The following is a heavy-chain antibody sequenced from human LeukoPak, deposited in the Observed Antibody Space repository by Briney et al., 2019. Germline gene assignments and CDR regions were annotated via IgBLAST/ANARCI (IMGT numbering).Heavy chain of an antibody. D-gene: IGHD2/OR15-2a*01. Sequence: GGSLILSCAASGFTFSSFEMNWVRQAPGKGLEWVSYISSSGSTIYYADSVKGRFTISRDNAENSLYLQMSSLRAEDTAVYYCARDWSMAYWGQGTLVTVSS. CDR3: ARDWSMAY. J-gene: IGHJ4*02. CDR2: ISSSGSTI. V-gene: IGHV3-48*03. CDR1: GFTFSSFE.